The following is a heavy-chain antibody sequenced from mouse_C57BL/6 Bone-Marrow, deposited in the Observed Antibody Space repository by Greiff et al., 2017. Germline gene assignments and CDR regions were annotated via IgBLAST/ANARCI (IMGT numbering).Heavy chain of an antibody. CDR1: GYTFTSYW. CDR3: ASLYGSVYAMDY. Sequence: QVQLQQPGAELVKPGASVKLSCKASGYTFTSYWMHWVKQRPGQGLEWIGMIHPNSGSTNYNEKFKSKATLTVDKSSSTAYMQLSSLTSEDSAVYYCASLYGSVYAMDYWGQGTSVTVSS. CDR2: IHPNSGST. D-gene: IGHD1-1*01. V-gene: IGHV1-64*01. J-gene: IGHJ4*01.